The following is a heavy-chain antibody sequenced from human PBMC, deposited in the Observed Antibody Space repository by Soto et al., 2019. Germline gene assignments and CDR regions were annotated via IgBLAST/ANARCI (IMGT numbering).Heavy chain of an antibody. Sequence: QVQLVQSGAEVKKPGASVRVSCKASGYSFSAYYIHWMRQAPGQGLEWMGWINPNSGGTKFAQKFQGWVNMTRDTSISTAYMELSRLKSDDTAVYFCARESGGTTATLDYYYFYMDVWGKGTTVTVSS. J-gene: IGHJ6*03. CDR2: INPNSGGT. D-gene: IGHD4-17*01. V-gene: IGHV1-2*04. CDR3: ARESGGTTATLDYYYFYMDV. CDR1: GYSFSAYY.